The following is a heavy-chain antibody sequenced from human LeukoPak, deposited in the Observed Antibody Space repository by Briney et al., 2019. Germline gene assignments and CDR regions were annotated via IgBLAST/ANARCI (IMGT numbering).Heavy chain of an antibody. CDR2: INWDGTNT. CDR3: VKDASSNWYSFDY. CDR1: GGTTDDYG. D-gene: IGHD6-13*01. V-gene: IGHV3-20*04. Sequence: TGGSLRLSCAASGGTTDDYGMSWVRQAPGKGLEWVSGINWDGTNTYYAESVKGRFTISRDSAEKSLYLQMNSLRDDDTAFYYCVKDASSNWYSFDYWGQGTLVTVSS. J-gene: IGHJ4*02.